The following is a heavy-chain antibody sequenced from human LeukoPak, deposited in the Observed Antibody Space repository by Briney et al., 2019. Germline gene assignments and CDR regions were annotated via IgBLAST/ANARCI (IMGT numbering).Heavy chain of an antibody. CDR1: GGSISSYY. V-gene: IGHV4-59*12. CDR2: IYYSGST. Sequence: SETLSLTCTVSGGSISSYYWSWIRQPPGKGLEWIGYIYYSGSTNYNPSLKSRITISVDTSKNQFSLKLSSVTAADTAVYYCARDSDYWGQGTLVTVSS. CDR3: ARDSDY. J-gene: IGHJ4*02.